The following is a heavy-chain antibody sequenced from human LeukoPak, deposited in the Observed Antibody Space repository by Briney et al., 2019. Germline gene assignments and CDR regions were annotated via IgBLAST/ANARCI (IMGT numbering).Heavy chain of an antibody. V-gene: IGHV4-61*02. Sequence: PSETLSLTCTVSGGSISSGSYYWGWIRQPAGKGLEWIGRIYTSGSTNYNPSLKSRVTISVDTSKNQFSLKLSSVTAADTAVYYCASEKYYYDSSGYYYYYYYMDVWGKGTTVTVSS. CDR3: ASEKYYYDSSGYYYYYYYMDV. CDR1: GGSISSGSYY. J-gene: IGHJ6*03. D-gene: IGHD3-22*01. CDR2: IYTSGST.